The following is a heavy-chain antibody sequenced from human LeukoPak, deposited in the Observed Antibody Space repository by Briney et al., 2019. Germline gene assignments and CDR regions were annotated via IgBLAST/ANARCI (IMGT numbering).Heavy chain of an antibody. CDR2: IRSTGDST. Sequence: GGSLRLSCAASGFTFDDYGMSWVRQAPGKGLEWVSSIRSTGDSTFCADSVKGRFTISRDNSKNTVYLLMNSLRTEDTAVYYCGRSRRINASLYYYMDVWGRGTTVTVSS. J-gene: IGHJ6*03. CDR3: GRSRRINASLYYYMDV. V-gene: IGHV3-23*01. D-gene: IGHD2-15*01. CDR1: GFTFDDYG.